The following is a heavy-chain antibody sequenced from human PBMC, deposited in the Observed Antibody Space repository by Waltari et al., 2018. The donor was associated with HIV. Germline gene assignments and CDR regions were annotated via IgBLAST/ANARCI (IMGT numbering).Heavy chain of an antibody. CDR1: GFTFSSYG. D-gene: IGHD6-19*01. J-gene: IGHJ4*02. V-gene: IGHV3-30*03. CDR2: ISYYGDNK. Sequence: QVQLVESGGGVVQPGRSLRLSCAASGFTFSSYGMHWVRQAPGKGLEWVTVISYYGDNKYYADSVKGRFTISRDNSKNTLYLQMNSLIPEDTAVYYCARGASGWSPGYWGQGTLVTVSS. CDR3: ARGASGWSPGY.